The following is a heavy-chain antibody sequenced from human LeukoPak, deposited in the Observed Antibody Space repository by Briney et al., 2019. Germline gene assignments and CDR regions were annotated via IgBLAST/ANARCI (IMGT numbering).Heavy chain of an antibody. CDR3: ARHPGYSGYDFLGY. Sequence: GASVKVSCKTSGYTFTSYGISWVRQAPGQGLEWMGWVSAHNGDTNYAQNLHGRVTMTTDTSTSTVSMELRSLRFDATAVYYCARHPGYSGYDFLGYWGQGTLVTVSS. CDR1: GYTFTSYG. J-gene: IGHJ4*02. D-gene: IGHD5-12*01. CDR2: VSAHNGDT. V-gene: IGHV1-18*01.